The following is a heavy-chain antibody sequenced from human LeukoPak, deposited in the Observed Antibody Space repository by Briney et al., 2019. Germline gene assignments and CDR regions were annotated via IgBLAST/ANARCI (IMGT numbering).Heavy chain of an antibody. V-gene: IGHV4-59*01. J-gene: IGHJ3*02. CDR2: IYYSGST. CDR3: ASYYYDSSGTDAFDI. D-gene: IGHD3-22*01. Sequence: SETLSLTCTDSGGSISSYYWSWIRQPPGKGLEWIGYIYYSGSTNYNPSLKSRVTISVDTSKNQFSLKLSSVTAADTAVYYCASYYYDSSGTDAFDIWGQGTMVTVSS. CDR1: GGSISSYY.